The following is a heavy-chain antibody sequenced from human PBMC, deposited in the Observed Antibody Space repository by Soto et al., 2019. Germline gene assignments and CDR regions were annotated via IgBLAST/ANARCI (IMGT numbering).Heavy chain of an antibody. D-gene: IGHD3-3*01. CDR3: VRDMGHYDFWGNHERGLDV. Sequence: SVKVSCKASGGTFSSYAISWVRQAPGQGLEWMGGIIPIFGTANYAQKFQGRVTITADESTSTAYMELSSLRSEDTAVYYCVRDMGHYDFWGNHERGLDVWGQGTTVTVSS. V-gene: IGHV1-69*13. CDR2: IIPIFGTA. J-gene: IGHJ6*02. CDR1: GGTFSSYA.